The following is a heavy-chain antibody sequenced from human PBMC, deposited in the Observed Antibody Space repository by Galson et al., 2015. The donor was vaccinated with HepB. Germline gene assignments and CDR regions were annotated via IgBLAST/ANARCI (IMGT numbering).Heavy chain of an antibody. CDR3: ARDSSCSGGNCYSYYFYGMDV. CDR2: VTSSGGDK. D-gene: IGHD2-15*01. Sequence: SLRLSCAASGFTFGTSDMHWVRQAPGKGLEWVAAVTSSGGDKYYADSVKGRFTLSRDNSKNMLFLEMSGLSVEDTAVYYCARDSSCSGGNCYSYYFYGMDVWGQGTTVTVSS. V-gene: IGHV3-30-3*01. CDR1: GFTFGTSD. J-gene: IGHJ6*02.